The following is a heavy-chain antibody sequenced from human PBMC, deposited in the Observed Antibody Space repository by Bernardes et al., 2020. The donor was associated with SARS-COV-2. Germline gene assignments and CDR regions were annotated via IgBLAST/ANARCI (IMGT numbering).Heavy chain of an antibody. V-gene: IGHV3-7*03. CDR2: ISQDGSEK. J-gene: IGHJ4*02. CDR3: ARSNGFNDY. D-gene: IGHD3-22*01. Sequence: GSLRLSCAASGFTFSRYWMRWVRQVPGKGLEWVASISQDGSEKNYLDSVKGRFTISRDNAKSSLYLQMDSLRDEDTAVYYCARSNGFNDYWGQGTL. CDR1: GFTFSRYW.